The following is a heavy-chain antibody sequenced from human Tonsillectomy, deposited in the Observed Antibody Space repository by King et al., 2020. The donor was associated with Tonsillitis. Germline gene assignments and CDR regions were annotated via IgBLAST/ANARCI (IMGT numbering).Heavy chain of an antibody. V-gene: IGHV4-34*01. CDR1: GGSFSGYY. D-gene: IGHD2-15*01. Sequence: VQLPQWGAGLLKPSETLSLSCAVYGGSFSGYYWNWIRQPPGKGLEWIGEINHSGSTNYNPSLKSRVTVSADTSKNQFFLKLSSLTAADTAVYYCARGDIVVVEAARRDDAFDIWGQGTMVTVSS. CDR2: INHSGST. CDR3: ARGDIVVVEAARRDDAFDI. J-gene: IGHJ3*02.